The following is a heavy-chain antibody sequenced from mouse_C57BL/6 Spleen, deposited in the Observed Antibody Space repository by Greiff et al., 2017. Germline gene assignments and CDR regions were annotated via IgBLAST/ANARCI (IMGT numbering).Heavy chain of an antibody. V-gene: IGHV1-50*01. Sequence: QVQLQQPGAELVKPGASVKLSCKASGYTFTSYWMQWVKQRPGQGLEWIGEIDPSDSYTNYNQKFKGKATLTVDTSSSTAYMQLSSLTSEDTAVYYCARRGVYGNYEGNYYAMDYWGQGTSVTVSS. CDR3: ARRGVYGNYEGNYYAMDY. CDR2: IDPSDSYT. CDR1: GYTFTSYW. J-gene: IGHJ4*01. D-gene: IGHD2-1*01.